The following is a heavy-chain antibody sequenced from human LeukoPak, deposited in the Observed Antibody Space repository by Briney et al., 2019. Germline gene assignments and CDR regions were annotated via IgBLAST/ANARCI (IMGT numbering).Heavy chain of an antibody. D-gene: IGHD6-6*01. CDR2: IYPRDGST. Sequence: ASVKVSCKASGYTFTSNYIHWVRQAPGQGLEWMGMIYPRDGSTSYAQKFQGRVTITRDTSASTAYMELSSLRSEDTAVYYCARDRGSSSPDYWGQGTLVTVSS. CDR3: ARDRGSSSPDY. CDR1: GYTFTSNY. V-gene: IGHV1-46*01. J-gene: IGHJ4*02.